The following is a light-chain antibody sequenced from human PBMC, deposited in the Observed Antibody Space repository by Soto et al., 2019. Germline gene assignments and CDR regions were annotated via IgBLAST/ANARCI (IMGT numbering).Light chain of an antibody. CDR2: SAS. V-gene: IGKV1-17*01. J-gene: IGKJ2*01. CDR3: LQHNTYPYT. CDR1: QGITND. Sequence: IQMTQSPSSLSASVGDRVTITCRASQGITNDLGWYQQRPGRAPKRLIYSASSLQSGVPSRFSGSGSGTEFTLTIPGLQAEDFATYYCLQHNTYPYTFGQGTRLEI.